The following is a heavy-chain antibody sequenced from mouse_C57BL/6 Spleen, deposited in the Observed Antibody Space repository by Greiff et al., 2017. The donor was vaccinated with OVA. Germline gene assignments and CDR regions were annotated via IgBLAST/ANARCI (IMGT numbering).Heavy chain of an antibody. CDR3: ARKGGLEYFDY. J-gene: IGHJ2*01. CDR1: GYTFTDYY. Sequence: EVKVVESGPVLVKPGASVKMSCKASGYTFTDYYMNWVKQSHGKSLEWIGVINPYNGGTSYNQKFKGKATLTVDKSSSTAYMELNSLTSEDSAVYYCARKGGLEYFDYWGQGTTLTVSS. CDR2: INPYNGGT. V-gene: IGHV1-19*01. D-gene: IGHD2-2*01.